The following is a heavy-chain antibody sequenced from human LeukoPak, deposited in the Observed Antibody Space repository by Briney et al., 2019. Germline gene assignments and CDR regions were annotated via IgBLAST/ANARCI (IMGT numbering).Heavy chain of an antibody. CDR3: ARDGYSYGATSAPIDY. CDR2: IYYSGST. V-gene: IGHV4-59*01. J-gene: IGHJ4*02. Sequence: SETLSLTCTVSGGSISHYYWSWIRQPPGKGLEWIGYIYYSGSTNYNPSLKSRVTISVDTSKNQFSLKLRSVTAADTAVYYCARDGYSYGATSAPIDYWGQGTLVTVSS. CDR1: GGSISHYY. D-gene: IGHD5-18*01.